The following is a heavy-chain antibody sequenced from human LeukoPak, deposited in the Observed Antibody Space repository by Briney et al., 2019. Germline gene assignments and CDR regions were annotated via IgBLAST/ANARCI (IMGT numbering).Heavy chain of an antibody. D-gene: IGHD2-2*01. CDR1: GFTFSTYY. CDR3: ARERFCTSTTCYVGAPFDY. V-gene: IGHV3-7*01. Sequence: GGSLRLSCAASGFTFSTYYMTWVRQAPGKGLEWVAGIKQDGSENYHVDSVKGRFTISRDNSKNSLYLQMNSLRAEDTAVYFCARERFCTSTTCYVGAPFDYWGQGTLVTVSS. CDR2: IKQDGSEN. J-gene: IGHJ4*02.